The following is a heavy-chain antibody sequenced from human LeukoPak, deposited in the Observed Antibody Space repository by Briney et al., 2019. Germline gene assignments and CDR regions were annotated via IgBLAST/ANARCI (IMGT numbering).Heavy chain of an antibody. V-gene: IGHV4-34*01. CDR2: INHSGST. J-gene: IGHJ6*04. CDR1: GGSFSGYY. Sequence: PSETLSLTCAVYGGSFSGYYWSWIRQPPGKGLEWIGEINHSGSTNYNPSLESRVTISVDTSKNQFSLKPSSVTAADTAVYYCARGYYYYGMDVWGKGTTVTVSS. CDR3: ARGYYYYGMDV.